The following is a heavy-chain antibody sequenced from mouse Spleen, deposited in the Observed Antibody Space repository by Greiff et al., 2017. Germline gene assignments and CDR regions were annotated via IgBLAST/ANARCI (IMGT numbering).Heavy chain of an antibody. V-gene: IGHV1-26*01. CDR1: GYTFTDYY. D-gene: IGHD1-1*01. CDR2: INPNNGGT. J-gene: IGHJ4*01. CDR3: ARVTTVVYAMDY. Sequence: EVQLQQSGPELVKPGASVKISCKASGYTFTDYYMNWVKQSHGKSLEWIGDINPNNGGTSYNQKFKGKATLTVDKSSSTAYMELRSLTSEDSAVYYCARVTTVVYAMDYWGQGTSVTVSS.